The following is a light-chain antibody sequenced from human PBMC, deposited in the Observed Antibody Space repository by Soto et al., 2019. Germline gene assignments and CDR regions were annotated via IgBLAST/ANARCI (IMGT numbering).Light chain of an antibody. J-gene: IGKJ3*01. Sequence: EIVMTQSPATLSVSPGERATLSCRASQNFSSNLAWYQQKPCQAPRLLIYGASTMATVIPARFSCSGSGTDFTLTIRSLQSEDFAVYDCQQYNNWPLTFGPGTKVDIK. CDR1: QNFSSN. V-gene: IGKV3-15*01. CDR3: QQYNNWPLT. CDR2: GAS.